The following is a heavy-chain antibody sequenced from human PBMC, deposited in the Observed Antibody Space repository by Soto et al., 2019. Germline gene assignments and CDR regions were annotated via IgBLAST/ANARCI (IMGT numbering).Heavy chain of an antibody. J-gene: IGHJ4*02. CDR2: IYYSGST. V-gene: IGHV4-59*01. CDR3: ARHAYFDY. Sequence: SETLSLTCTVSGGSISSYYWSWIRQPPGKGLEWIGYIYYSGSTNYNPSLKSRVTISVDTSKNQFSLKLSSVTAADTAMYYCARHAYFDYWGQGTLVTVS. CDR1: GGSISSYY.